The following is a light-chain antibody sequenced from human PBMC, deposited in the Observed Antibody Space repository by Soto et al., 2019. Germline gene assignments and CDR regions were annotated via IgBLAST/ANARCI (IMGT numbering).Light chain of an antibody. J-gene: IGKJ3*01. CDR2: GAS. V-gene: IGKV3-20*01. Sequence: EIVLTQSPGTLSLSPGERATLSCRASQSVSSSYLAWYQQKPGQAPRLLIYGASSRATGIQDRFSGSGSGTDFTLTITRLEPEDFAVYYCQQYGNSPATFGPGTKVDIK. CDR3: QQYGNSPAT. CDR1: QSVSSSY.